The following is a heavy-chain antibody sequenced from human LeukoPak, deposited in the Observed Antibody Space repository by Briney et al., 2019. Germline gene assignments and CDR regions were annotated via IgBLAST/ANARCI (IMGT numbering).Heavy chain of an antibody. V-gene: IGHV3-74*01. CDR1: GFTFSSYW. J-gene: IGHJ6*02. D-gene: IGHD3-10*01. Sequence: GGSLRLSCAASGFTFSSYWMHWVRQAPGKGLVWVSRFSSDGRSTNYADSVKGRFTISRDNAKNTLYLQMNSLRADDTAVYYCARASRWRFGEFFYYGMDVWGQGTTVTVSS. CDR2: FSSDGRST. CDR3: ARASRWRFGEFFYYGMDV.